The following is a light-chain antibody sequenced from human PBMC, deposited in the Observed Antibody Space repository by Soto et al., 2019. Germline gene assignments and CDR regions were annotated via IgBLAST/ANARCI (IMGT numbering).Light chain of an antibody. CDR1: QSVSSN. Sequence: EIVMTQSPATLSVSPGERATLSCRASQSVSSNLAWYQQKPGQAPRLLIYGASTRATGIPARFSGSGSGTEFTLTISSLQSEDFVVYYCQQYINWPMTFGQGTKVEIK. J-gene: IGKJ1*01. V-gene: IGKV3-15*01. CDR3: QQYINWPMT. CDR2: GAS.